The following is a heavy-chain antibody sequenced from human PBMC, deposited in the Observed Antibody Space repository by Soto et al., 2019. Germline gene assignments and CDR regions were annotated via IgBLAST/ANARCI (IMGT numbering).Heavy chain of an antibody. CDR3: ARVDSSSWYWVLDY. D-gene: IGHD6-13*01. CDR2: IYYSGST. J-gene: IGHJ4*02. CDR1: GGSISSSSYY. Sequence: SETLSLTCTVSGGSISSSSYYWGWIRQPPGKGLEWIGSIYYSGSTAYNPSLKSRVSISVDTSKNQFSLKLSSVTAADTAVYYCARVDSSSWYWVLDYWGQGTLVTVSS. V-gene: IGHV4-39*07.